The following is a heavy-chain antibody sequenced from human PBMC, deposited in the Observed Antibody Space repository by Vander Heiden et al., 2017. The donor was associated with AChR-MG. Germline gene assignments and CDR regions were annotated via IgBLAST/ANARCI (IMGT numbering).Heavy chain of an antibody. Sequence: EVQLVESGGGLVKPGGSLRPPCAASGLSFRSYSMNWVRKAPGKGLELVSSISSSSSNIYYADSVKGRFTISRDNAKNSLYLQMNSLRAEDTAVYYCARDRGDDYGDYGPDYWGQGTLVTVSS. CDR2: ISSSSSNI. CDR3: ARDRGDDYGDYGPDY. V-gene: IGHV3-21*01. J-gene: IGHJ4*02. CDR1: GLSFRSYS. D-gene: IGHD4-17*01.